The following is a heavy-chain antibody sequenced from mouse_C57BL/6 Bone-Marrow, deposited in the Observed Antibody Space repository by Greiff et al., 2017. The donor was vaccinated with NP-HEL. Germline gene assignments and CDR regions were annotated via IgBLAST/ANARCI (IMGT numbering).Heavy chain of an antibody. J-gene: IGHJ4*01. V-gene: IGHV8-12*01. CDR3: ARRGGDYDGRYYYAMDY. D-gene: IGHD2-4*01. Sequence: QVTLKVSGPGILQSSQTLSLTCSFSGFSLSTSGMGVSWIRQPSGKGLEWLAHIYWDDAKRFNPSLKSRLTISKVTSRNQVFLKITSVDTADTATYYCARRGGDYDGRYYYAMDYWGQGTSVTVSS. CDR1: GFSLSTSGMG. CDR2: IYWDDAK.